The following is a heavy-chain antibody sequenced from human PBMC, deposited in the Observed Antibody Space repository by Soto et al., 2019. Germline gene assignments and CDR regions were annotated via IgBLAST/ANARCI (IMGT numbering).Heavy chain of an antibody. J-gene: IGHJ6*02. Sequence: GESLKISCKGSGYSFTSYWIGWVRQMPGKGLEWMGRIDPSDSYTNYSPSFQGHVTISADKSISTAYLQWSSMKASDTAMYYCARHRTAMENAYYYYYGMDVWGQGTTVTVSS. CDR3: ARHRTAMENAYYYYYGMDV. V-gene: IGHV5-10-1*01. CDR1: GYSFTSYW. D-gene: IGHD5-18*01. CDR2: IDPSDSYT.